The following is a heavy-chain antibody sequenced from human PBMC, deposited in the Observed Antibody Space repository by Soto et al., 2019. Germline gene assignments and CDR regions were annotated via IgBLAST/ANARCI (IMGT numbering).Heavy chain of an antibody. J-gene: IGHJ6*02. V-gene: IGHV5-51*01. D-gene: IGHD2-15*01. CDR2: IYPGDSET. Sequence: GESLKISCKGSGYSFTTHWIVWVRQMPEKGLEWVGIIYPGDSETRYSPSFQGQVSISADQSTSTAYLQWSSLKASDSAIYYCARHGEGYCSDGSCLYYGMDVWGQGTTVTVSS. CDR1: GYSFTTHW. CDR3: ARHGEGYCSDGSCLYYGMDV.